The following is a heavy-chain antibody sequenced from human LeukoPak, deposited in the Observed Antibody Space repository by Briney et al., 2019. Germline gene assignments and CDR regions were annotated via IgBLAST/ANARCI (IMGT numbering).Heavy chain of an antibody. CDR1: GYTFTSYY. CDR3: ARGSLGYCSGGSCYPGSWFDP. D-gene: IGHD2-15*01. V-gene: IGHV1-46*01. Sequence: ASVKVSCKASGYTFTSYYMHWVRQAPGQGLEWTGIINPSGGSTNYAQKFQGRVTITADESTSTAYMELSSLRSEDTAVYYCARGSLGYCSGGSCYPGSWFDPWGQGTLVTVSS. J-gene: IGHJ5*02. CDR2: INPSGGST.